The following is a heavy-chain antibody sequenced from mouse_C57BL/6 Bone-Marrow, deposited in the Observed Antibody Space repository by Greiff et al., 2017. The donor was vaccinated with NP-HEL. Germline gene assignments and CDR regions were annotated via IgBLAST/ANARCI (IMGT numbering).Heavy chain of an antibody. J-gene: IGHJ3*01. CDR3: TTGYYYGSSSWFAY. CDR1: GFNIKDDY. V-gene: IGHV14-4*01. Sequence: VQLKESGAELVRPGASVKLSCTASGFNIKDDYMHWVKQRPEQGLEWIGWIDPENGDTEYASKFQGKATITADTSSNTAYLQLSSLTSEDTAVYYCTTGYYYGSSSWFAYWGQGTLVTVSA. CDR2: IDPENGDT. D-gene: IGHD1-1*01.